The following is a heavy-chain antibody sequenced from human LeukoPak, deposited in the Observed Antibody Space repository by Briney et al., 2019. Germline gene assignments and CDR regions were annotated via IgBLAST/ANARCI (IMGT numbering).Heavy chain of an antibody. CDR2: ISGRGDDT. J-gene: IGHJ4*02. D-gene: IGHD3-3*01. CDR1: GFTFNSYA. CDR3: AKGQSRDDFWSGYLPHFDY. Sequence: GGSLRLSCAASGFTFNSYAMTWVRQAPGKGLEWVSSISGRGDDTYSADSVKGRFTISRDNSKNTLYLQMNSLRAEDTAVYYCAKGQSRDDFWSGYLPHFDYGGQGTLVTVFS. V-gene: IGHV3-23*01.